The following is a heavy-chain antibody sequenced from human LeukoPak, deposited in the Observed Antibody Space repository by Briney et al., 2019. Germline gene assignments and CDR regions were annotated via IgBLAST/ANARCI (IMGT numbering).Heavy chain of an antibody. V-gene: IGHV1-69*13. CDR3: ARALGGGNWFDP. Sequence: SVRVSCKASGGTFSSYAISWVRQAPGQGLEWMGGIIPIFGTANYAQKFQGRVTITADESTSTAYMELSRLRSEDTAVYYCARALGGGNWFDPWGQGTLVTVCS. CDR2: IIPIFGTA. J-gene: IGHJ5*02. CDR1: GGTFSSYA. D-gene: IGHD3-16*01.